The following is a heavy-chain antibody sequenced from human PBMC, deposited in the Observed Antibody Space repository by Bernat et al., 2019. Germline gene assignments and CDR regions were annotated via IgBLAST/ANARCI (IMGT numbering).Heavy chain of an antibody. V-gene: IGHV3-48*01. Sequence: EVQLVESGGGLEQPGGSLRLSCAASGFTFSSYSMNWVRQAPGKGLEWVSYVSASGSPIYYAASVKGRFTISRDNAKNSLYLQMNSLRAEDTAVYYCARDLNGFSGYDSSPASWGQGTLVTVSS. CDR1: GFTFSSYS. J-gene: IGHJ5*02. D-gene: IGHD5-12*01. CDR3: ARDLNGFSGYDSSPAS. CDR2: VSASGSPI.